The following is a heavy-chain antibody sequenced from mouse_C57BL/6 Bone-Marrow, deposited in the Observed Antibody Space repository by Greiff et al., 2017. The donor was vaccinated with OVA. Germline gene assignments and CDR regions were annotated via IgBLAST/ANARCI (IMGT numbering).Heavy chain of an antibody. CDR3: ARDGPPGFAY. J-gene: IGHJ3*01. CDR2: ISYDGSN. Sequence: ESGPGLVKPSQSLSLTCSVTGYSITSGYYWNWIRQFPGNKLEWMGYISYDGSNNYNPSLKNRISITRDTSKNQFFLKLNSVTTEDTATYYCARDGPPGFAYWGQGTLVTVSA. CDR1: GYSITSGYY. V-gene: IGHV3-6*01. D-gene: IGHD6-1*01.